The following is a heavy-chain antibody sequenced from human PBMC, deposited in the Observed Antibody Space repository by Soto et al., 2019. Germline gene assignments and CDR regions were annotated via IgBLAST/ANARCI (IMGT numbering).Heavy chain of an antibody. D-gene: IGHD4-17*01. CDR1: GGSINSGGYS. Sequence: SESLSLTCAVSGGSINSGGYSCNWIRQPPGKGLEWIGYIYHSGSTYYNPSLKSRVTISVDRSKNQFSLKLSSVTAADTAVSYCARGVTTVTTFDYWGQGTLVNVSS. V-gene: IGHV4-30-2*01. CDR2: IYHSGST. J-gene: IGHJ4*02. CDR3: ARGVTTVTTFDY.